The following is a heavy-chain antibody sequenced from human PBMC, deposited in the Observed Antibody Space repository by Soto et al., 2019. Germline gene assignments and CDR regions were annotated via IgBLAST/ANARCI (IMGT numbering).Heavy chain of an antibody. V-gene: IGHV1-3*01. J-gene: IGHJ4*02. CDR2: INAGNGNT. Sequence: GASVKVSCKASGYTFTSYAMHWVRQAPGQRLEWMGWINAGNGNTKYSQKFQGRVTITRDTSASTAYMELSSLRSEDTAVYYCARAGTMITFGGVIVQRRVFDYWGQGTLVTVSS. D-gene: IGHD3-16*02. CDR1: GYTFTSYA. CDR3: ARAGTMITFGGVIVQRRVFDY.